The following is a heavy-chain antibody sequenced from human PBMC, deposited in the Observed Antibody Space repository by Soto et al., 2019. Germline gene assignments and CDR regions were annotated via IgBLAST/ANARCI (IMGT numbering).Heavy chain of an antibody. V-gene: IGHV4-34*01. D-gene: IGHD2-8*02. CDR2: INHSGST. CDR3: ARDKITGLFDY. Sequence: SETLSLTCTVSGGSSSSYYWSWIRQPPGTGLEWIGEINHSGSTNYNPSLKSRVTISIDTSKNQFSLKLTSVTAADTAVYYCARDKITGLFDYWGQGTLVTVSS. CDR1: GGSSSSYY. J-gene: IGHJ4*02.